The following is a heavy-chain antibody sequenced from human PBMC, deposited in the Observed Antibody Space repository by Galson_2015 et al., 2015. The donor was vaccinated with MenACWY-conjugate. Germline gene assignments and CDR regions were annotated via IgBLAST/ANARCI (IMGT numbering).Heavy chain of an antibody. Sequence: SLRLSCAASGFSISNFGMNWVRQAPGKGLEWVPYISPTSGNIYYADPVKGRFTISRDNAKNSLYLQMNSLRDEDSAVYYCARRDARLAKLVGACDLWGQGAKVTVSS. V-gene: IGHV3-48*02. D-gene: IGHD3-16*01. CDR3: ARRDARLAKLVGACDL. J-gene: IGHJ3*01. CDR2: ISPTSGNI. CDR1: GFSISNFG.